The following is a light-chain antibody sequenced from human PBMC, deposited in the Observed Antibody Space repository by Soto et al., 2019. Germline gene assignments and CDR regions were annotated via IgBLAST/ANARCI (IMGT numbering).Light chain of an antibody. Sequence: QSVLTQPRSVSGSPGESVTISCTGSSSDVGSYNYVSWYQQYPGKAPKVMIYEVTERPSEVPDRFSGSKSGNTASRTISGLQAEDEAEYFCCSYSGSDTLLFGGGTKVTVL. CDR2: EVT. CDR3: CSYSGSDTLL. J-gene: IGLJ3*02. V-gene: IGLV2-11*01. CDR1: SSDVGSYNY.